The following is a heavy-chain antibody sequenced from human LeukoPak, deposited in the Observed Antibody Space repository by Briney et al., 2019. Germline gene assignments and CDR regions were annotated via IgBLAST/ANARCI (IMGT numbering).Heavy chain of an antibody. CDR1: GGSISSYY. J-gene: IGHJ5*02. CDR2: IHYSGST. CDR3: ARDSGTTGEVKFDP. Sequence: SETLSLTCSVSGGSISSYYWSWIRQPPGKGLEWIGYIHYSGSTNYNPSLKSRVTISVDTSKKQFSLKLSSVTAADTAIYYCARDSGTTGEVKFDPWGQGTLVTVSS. V-gene: IGHV4-59*01. D-gene: IGHD3-10*01.